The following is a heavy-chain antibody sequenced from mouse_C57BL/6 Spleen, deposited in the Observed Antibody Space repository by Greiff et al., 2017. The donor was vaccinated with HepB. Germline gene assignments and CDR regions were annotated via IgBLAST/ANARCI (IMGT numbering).Heavy chain of an antibody. CDR1: GYTFTDYN. CDR3: ARKARIYYDYERGCYAMDY. Sequence: VQLQQSGPELVKPGASVKIPCKASGYTFTDYNMDWVKQSHGKSLEWIGDINPNNGGTIYNQKFKGKATLTVDKSSSTAYMELRSLTSEDTAVYYCARKARIYYDYERGCYAMDYWGQGTSVTVSS. D-gene: IGHD2-4*01. V-gene: IGHV1-18*01. CDR2: INPNNGGT. J-gene: IGHJ4*01.